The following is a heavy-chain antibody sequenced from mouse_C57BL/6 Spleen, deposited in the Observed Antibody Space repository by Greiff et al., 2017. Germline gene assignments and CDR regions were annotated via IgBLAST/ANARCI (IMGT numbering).Heavy chain of an antibody. CDR2: INPGSGGT. CDR3: ARITTVVLDY. CDR1: GYAFTNYL. V-gene: IGHV1-54*01. J-gene: IGHJ2*01. D-gene: IGHD1-1*01. Sequence: VQLQQSGAALVRPGTSVQVSCKASGYAFTNYLIEWVKQRPGQGLEWIGVINPGSGGTNYNEKFKGKATLTADKSSSTAYMQLSSLTSEDSAVYFCARITTVVLDYWGQGTTLTVSS.